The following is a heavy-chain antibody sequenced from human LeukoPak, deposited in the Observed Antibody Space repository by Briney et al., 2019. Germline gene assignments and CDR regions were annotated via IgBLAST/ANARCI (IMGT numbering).Heavy chain of an antibody. D-gene: IGHD3-3*01. J-gene: IGHJ1*01. V-gene: IGHV1-2*02. CDR3: AREGGTGTIFGVVTPEYFQH. CDR2: INPNSGGT. CDR1: GYTFTGYY. Sequence: GASVKVSCKASGYTFTGYYMHWVRQAPGQGLEWMGWINPNSGGTIYAQKFQGRVTMTRDTSISTAYMELSRLRSDDTAVYYCAREGGTGTIFGVVTPEYFQHWGQGTLVTVSS.